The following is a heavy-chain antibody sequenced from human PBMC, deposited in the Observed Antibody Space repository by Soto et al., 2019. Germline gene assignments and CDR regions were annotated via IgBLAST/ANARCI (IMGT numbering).Heavy chain of an antibody. CDR1: GFTFSSYA. J-gene: IGHJ4*02. Sequence: QVQLVESGGGVVQPGRSLRLSCAASGFTFSSYAMHWVRQAPGKGLEWVAVISYDGSNKYYADSVKGRFTISRDNSKNTLYLQMNSLRAEDTAVYYCARDPTQGRFLEWLLYYFDYWGQGTLVTVSS. V-gene: IGHV3-30-3*01. CDR3: ARDPTQGRFLEWLLYYFDY. CDR2: ISYDGSNK. D-gene: IGHD3-3*01.